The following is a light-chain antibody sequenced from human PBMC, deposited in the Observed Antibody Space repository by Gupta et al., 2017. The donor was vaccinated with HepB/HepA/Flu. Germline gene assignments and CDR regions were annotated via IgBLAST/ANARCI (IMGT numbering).Light chain of an antibody. Sequence: QSVLTHPPSAAGTPGQRVTISCSGSSSNIGSNSVSWYHQLTGTDPKLLMLSDDQRTSGVPYLFSCSKSGTYASPATNGLQSEDEADEYWSASDDSMNGRWVVGTGTKLNVL. V-gene: IGLV1-44*01. CDR1: SSNIGSNS. J-gene: IGLJ1*01. CDR2: SDD. CDR3: SASDDSMNGRWV.